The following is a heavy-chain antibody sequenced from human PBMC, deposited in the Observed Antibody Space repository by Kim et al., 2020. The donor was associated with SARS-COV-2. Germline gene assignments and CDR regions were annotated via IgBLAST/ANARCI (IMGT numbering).Heavy chain of an antibody. D-gene: IGHD3-10*01. CDR3: TTDLVRGNLGG. V-gene: IGHV3-15*01. Sequence: TDYAAPVKGRFTISRDDSKNTLYLQMNSLKTEDTAVYYCTTDLVRGNLGGWGQGTLVTVSS. J-gene: IGHJ4*02. CDR2: T.